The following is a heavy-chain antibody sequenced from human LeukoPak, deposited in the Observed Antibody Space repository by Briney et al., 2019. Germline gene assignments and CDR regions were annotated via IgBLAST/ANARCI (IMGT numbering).Heavy chain of an antibody. CDR3: ARGGIQVSGIDEFDY. CDR1: GFTFIDYD. D-gene: IGHD6-19*01. J-gene: IGHJ4*02. Sequence: GGSLRLSCAASGFTFIDYDMQWVRQVIGTGLEWVSAIGIRGDTHYSGSVRGRFTISRENAESSLYLQMNSPRAEDTAVYYCARGGIQVSGIDEFDYWGQGTLVTVSS. CDR2: IGIRGDT. V-gene: IGHV3-13*01.